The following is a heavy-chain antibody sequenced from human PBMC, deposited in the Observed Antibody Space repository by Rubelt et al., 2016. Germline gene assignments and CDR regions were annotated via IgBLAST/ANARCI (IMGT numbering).Heavy chain of an antibody. CDR3: AREGSYYMDV. J-gene: IGHJ6*03. Sequence: QVQLVQSGAEVKKPGASVKVSCKASGYTFTSYDINWVRQATGQGLEWMGWMNPNSGNPGFARKFQGRVTMTRNTSISTAYMELSRLRSDDTAVYYCAREGSYYMDVWGKGTTVTVSS. CDR1: GYTFTSYD. V-gene: IGHV1-8*01. D-gene: IGHD3-10*01. CDR2: MNPNSGNP.